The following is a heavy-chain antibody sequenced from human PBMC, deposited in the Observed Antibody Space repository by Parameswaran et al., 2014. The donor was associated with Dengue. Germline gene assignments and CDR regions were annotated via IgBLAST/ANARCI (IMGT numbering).Heavy chain of an antibody. CDR2: IYYSGST. V-gene: IGHV4-59*13. D-gene: IGHD6-19*01. J-gene: IGHJ6*02. CDR1: GGSISSYY. Sequence: ASETLSLTCTVSGGSISSYYWSWIRQPPGKGLEWIGYIYYSGSTNYNPSLKSRVTISVDTSKNQFSLKLSSVTAADTAVYYCARGGGSSGWYPDIDYYYYGMDVWGQGTTVTVSS. CDR3: ARGGGSSGWYPDIDYYYYGMDV.